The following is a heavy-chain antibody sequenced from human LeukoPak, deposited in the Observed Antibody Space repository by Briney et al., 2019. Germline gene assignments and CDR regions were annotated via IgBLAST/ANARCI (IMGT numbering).Heavy chain of an antibody. CDR1: GFTVSSNY. CDR3: ARERGPWDDYVRTTEEERGMDV. CDR2: IYSGGST. D-gene: IGHD4-17*01. Sequence: GGSLRLSCAASGFTVSSNYMSWVRRAPGKGLEWVSVIYSGGSTYYADSVKGRFTISRDNSKNTLYLQMNSLRAEDTAVYYCARERGPWDDYVRTTEEERGMDVWGQGTTVTVSS. V-gene: IGHV3-53*01. J-gene: IGHJ6*02.